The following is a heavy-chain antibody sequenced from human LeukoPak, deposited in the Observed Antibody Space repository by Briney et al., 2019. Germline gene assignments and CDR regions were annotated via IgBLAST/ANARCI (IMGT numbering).Heavy chain of an antibody. J-gene: IGHJ6*02. CDR3: ARDNGAIRAYYYHGMDV. CDR2: INHSGST. Sequence: SETLSLTCAVYGGSFSGYYWSWIRQPPGKGLEWIGEINHSGSTNYNPSLKSRVTISVDKSKNQLSLRLTSVTAADTAVYYCARDNGAIRAYYYHGMDVWGQGTTATVSS. V-gene: IGHV4-34*01. D-gene: IGHD2-8*01. CDR1: GGSFSGYY.